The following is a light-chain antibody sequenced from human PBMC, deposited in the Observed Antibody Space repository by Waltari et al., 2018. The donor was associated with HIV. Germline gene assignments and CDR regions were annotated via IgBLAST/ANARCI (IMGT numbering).Light chain of an antibody. V-gene: IGLV6-57*04. CDR3: QSYFSSNDVI. CDR1: SCRIARNY. CDR2: ENT. J-gene: IGLJ2*01. Sequence: NFMLTQPHSVSESPGKTVTLSCPRRSCRIARNYAPWYRQAPGRAPPTVSKENTQSPPGVPDRLSGSIDSSSNSASLTISGLETEDEADYYCQSYFSSNDVIFGGGTKLTVL.